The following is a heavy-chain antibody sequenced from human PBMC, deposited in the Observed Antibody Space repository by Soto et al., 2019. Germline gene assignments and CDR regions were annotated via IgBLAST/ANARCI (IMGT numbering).Heavy chain of an antibody. V-gene: IGHV3-15*01. CDR3: TTGLLGT. Sequence: GGSLRLSCAASGFTFTNAWMSWVRQLPGKGLEWVGRIKSKHDGGTTEYAVPVNGRFTISRDDSRDTLYLQMNSLKTEDTAVYYCTTGLLGTWGQGTLVTVSS. CDR1: GFTFTNAW. J-gene: IGHJ5*02. CDR2: IKSKHDGGTT.